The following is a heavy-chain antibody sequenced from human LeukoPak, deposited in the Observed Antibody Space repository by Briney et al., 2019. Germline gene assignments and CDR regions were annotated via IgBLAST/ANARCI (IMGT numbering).Heavy chain of an antibody. Sequence: GASVKVSCKASGYTFTSYDINWVRQATGQGLEWMGWMNPNSGNTGYAQKFQGRVTMTRDTSISTAYMELSRLRSDDTAVYYCARASSGYPDYWGQGTLVTVSS. V-gene: IGHV1-8*01. D-gene: IGHD3-22*01. CDR2: MNPNSGNT. CDR1: GYTFTSYD. J-gene: IGHJ4*02. CDR3: ARASSGYPDY.